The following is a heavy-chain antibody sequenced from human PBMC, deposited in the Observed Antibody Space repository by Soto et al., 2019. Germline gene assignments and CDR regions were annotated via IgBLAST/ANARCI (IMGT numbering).Heavy chain of an antibody. CDR1: GFTVSRYG. Sequence: QVQLMESGGGVVQPGRSLRLSCAASGFTVSRYGMHWFRQAPGKGLEWLATVSYDGSTKYYADSVKGRFTISRDNSKNTRYLQMNSLRVEDTAVYYCAKPKDILPAYSKFDYWGQGTLVTVSS. D-gene: IGHD3-9*01. CDR2: VSYDGSTK. CDR3: AKPKDILPAYSKFDY. J-gene: IGHJ4*02. V-gene: IGHV3-30*18.